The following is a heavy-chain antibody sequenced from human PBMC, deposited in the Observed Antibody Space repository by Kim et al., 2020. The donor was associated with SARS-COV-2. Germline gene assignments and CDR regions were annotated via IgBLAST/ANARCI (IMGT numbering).Heavy chain of an antibody. Sequence: YAIPTLKSRGTISVDTAKYQCSLKLSSVTAADTAVYFCAREWAVLKYLDPWGQGTLVTVSS. D-gene: IGHD1-26*01. V-gene: IGHV4-31*02. CDR3: AREWAVLKYLDP. J-gene: IGHJ5*02.